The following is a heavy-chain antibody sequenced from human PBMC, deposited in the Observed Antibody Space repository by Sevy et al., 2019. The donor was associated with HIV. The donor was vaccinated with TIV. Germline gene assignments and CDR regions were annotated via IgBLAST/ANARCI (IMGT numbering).Heavy chain of an antibody. D-gene: IGHD2-21*02. J-gene: IGHJ4*02. CDR3: AGEGIVVVTATNPGPFDY. Sequence: ASVKVSCKASGYTFTGYYMHWVRQAPGQGLEWMGWINPNSGGTNYAQKFQGRVTMTRDTSISTAYMELSRLRSDDTAVYYCAGEGIVVVTATNPGPFDYWGQGTLVTVSS. CDR1: GYTFTGYY. CDR2: INPNSGGT. V-gene: IGHV1-2*02.